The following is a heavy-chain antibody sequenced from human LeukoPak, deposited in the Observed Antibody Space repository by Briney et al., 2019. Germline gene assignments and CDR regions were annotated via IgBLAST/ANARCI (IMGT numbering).Heavy chain of an antibody. CDR3: AKDGELQGDYFDY. J-gene: IGHJ4*02. Sequence: GGSLRLSCAASGFTVSSNYMSWVRQAPGKGLEWVSVIYSGGSTYYADSVKGRFTISRDNSKNTLYLQMNSLRAEDTAVYYCAKDGELQGDYFDYWGQGTLVTVSS. CDR1: GFTVSSNY. D-gene: IGHD1-26*01. V-gene: IGHV3-66*01. CDR2: IYSGGST.